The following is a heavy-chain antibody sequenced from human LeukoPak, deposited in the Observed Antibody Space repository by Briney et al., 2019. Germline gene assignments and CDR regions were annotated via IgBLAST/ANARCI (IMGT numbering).Heavy chain of an antibody. V-gene: IGHV4-30-4*01. CDR3: ARGVYDFWEGGRLDWFDP. CDR2: IYYSGST. J-gene: IGHJ5*02. CDR1: GGSISSGDYY. D-gene: IGHD3-3*01. Sequence: SETLSLTCTVSGGSISSGDYYWSWIRQPPGKGLEWIGYIYYSGSTYYNPSLKSRVTISLDTSQNQFSLKLSSVTAADTAVYYRARGVYDFWEGGRLDWFDPWGQGTLVTGSS.